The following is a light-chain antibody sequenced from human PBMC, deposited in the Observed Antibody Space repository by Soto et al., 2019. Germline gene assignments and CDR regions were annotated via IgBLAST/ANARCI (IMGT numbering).Light chain of an antibody. J-gene: IGLJ1*01. V-gene: IGLV2-23*01. CDR2: EGS. Sequence: QSVLTQPASVSGSPGQSITISCTGASSVVGSYNLVSWYQQHPGKAPKLMIYEGSKRPSGVSNRFSGSKSGNTASPTISGLQAEDEADYYCCSYAGSSTFVFGTGTKVTVL. CDR1: SSVVGSYNL. CDR3: CSYAGSSTFV.